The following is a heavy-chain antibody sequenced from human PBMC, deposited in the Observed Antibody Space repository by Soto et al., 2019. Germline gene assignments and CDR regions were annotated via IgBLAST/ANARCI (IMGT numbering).Heavy chain of an antibody. Sequence: EVQLLDSGGGLVQPGGSLRPSGEPPGLTFSNYALPWVRQGPGKGREWVSGISGSGGGSSKPDSVKGRFTISRDNSKSTLYLQMNSLRAEDTAVYYCAKAYFVWSSEQPYYFDYWGQGTLVTVSS. CDR1: GLTFSNYA. CDR2: ISGSGGGS. D-gene: IGHD3-16*01. V-gene: IGHV3-23*01. CDR3: AKAYFVWSSEQPYYFDY. J-gene: IGHJ4*02.